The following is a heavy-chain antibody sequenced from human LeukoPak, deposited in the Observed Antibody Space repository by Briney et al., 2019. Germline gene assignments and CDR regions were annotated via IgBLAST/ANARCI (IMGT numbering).Heavy chain of an antibody. Sequence: SETLSLTCAVYGGSFSGYYWSWIRQPPGKGLEWIGEINHSGSTNYHTSLKSRVTISVDTSKNQFSLKLSSVTAADTAVYYCARVAGTMVRGVIRKFDPWGQGTLVTVSS. CDR2: INHSGST. CDR3: ARVAGTMVRGVIRKFDP. V-gene: IGHV4-34*01. D-gene: IGHD3-10*01. CDR1: GGSFSGYY. J-gene: IGHJ5*02.